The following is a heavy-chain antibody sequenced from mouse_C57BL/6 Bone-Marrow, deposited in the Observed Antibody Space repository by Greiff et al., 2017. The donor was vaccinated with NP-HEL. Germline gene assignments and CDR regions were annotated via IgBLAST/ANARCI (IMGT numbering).Heavy chain of an antibody. V-gene: IGHV1-64*01. CDR1: GYTFTSYR. CDR2: IHPNSGST. CDR3: ARGDYSNYPYWYFDV. Sequence: QVQLQQPGAELVKPGASVKLSCKASGYTFTSYRMHWVKQRPGQGLEWIGMIHPNSGSTNYNEKFKSKATLTVDKSSSTAYMQLSSLTSEDSAVYYCARGDYSNYPYWYFDVWGTGTTVTVSS. D-gene: IGHD2-5*01. J-gene: IGHJ1*03.